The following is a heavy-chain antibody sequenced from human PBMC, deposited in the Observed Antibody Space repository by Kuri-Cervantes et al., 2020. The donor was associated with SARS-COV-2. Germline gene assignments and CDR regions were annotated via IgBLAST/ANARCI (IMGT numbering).Heavy chain of an antibody. D-gene: IGHD2-15*01. CDR2: ISAYNGNT. CDR3: ATDPFCSGGSCYPDRFDP. CDR1: GYTFTSYG. J-gene: IGHJ5*02. Sequence: ASVKVSCKASGYTFTSYGISWVRQAPGQGLEWMGWISAYNGNTNYAQKFQGRVTMTEDTSTDTAYMELSSLRSEDTAVYYCATDPFCSGGSCYPDRFDPWGQGTLVTVSS. V-gene: IGHV1-18*01.